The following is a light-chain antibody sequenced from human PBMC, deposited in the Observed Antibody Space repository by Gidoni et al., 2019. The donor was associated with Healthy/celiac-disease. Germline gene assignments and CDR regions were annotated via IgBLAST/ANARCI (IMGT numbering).Light chain of an antibody. Sequence: DLQITQSPSSLSASVGDRVTITCRASQSISSYLNWYQQKPGKAPKLLIYAASSLQSGVPSRFSGSGSGTDFTLTISSLQHEDFATYYCQQSYSTSITFGQGTRLEIK. CDR3: QQSYSTSIT. J-gene: IGKJ5*01. CDR1: QSISSY. V-gene: IGKV1-39*01. CDR2: AAS.